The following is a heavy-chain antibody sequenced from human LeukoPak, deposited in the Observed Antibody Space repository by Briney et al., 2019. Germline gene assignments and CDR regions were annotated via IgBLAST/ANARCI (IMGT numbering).Heavy chain of an antibody. Sequence: GGSLRLSCAASGFMFSSYWMSWVRQAPGKGLEWVANIKQDGSEIYYVDSVKGRFTISRDNAKNSLYLQMNSLRAEDTAVYYCARDKDAARTFDYWGQGTLVTVSS. D-gene: IGHD6-6*01. V-gene: IGHV3-7*01. J-gene: IGHJ4*02. CDR3: ARDKDAARTFDY. CDR2: IKQDGSEI. CDR1: GFMFSSYW.